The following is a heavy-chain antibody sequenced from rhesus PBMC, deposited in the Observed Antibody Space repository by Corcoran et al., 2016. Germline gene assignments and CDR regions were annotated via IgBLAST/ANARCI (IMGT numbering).Heavy chain of an antibody. CDR1: GGSVSSSNW. CDR3: ARDRRGYFLDY. V-gene: IGHV4-65*01. Sequence: QVQLQESGPGLVKPSETLSLTCAVSGGSVSSSNWGSWIRQPPGKGLEWIGYISGNSVSTYYNPSLKNRVTISTDTSKNQFSMKLSSVTAADTAVYYCARDRRGYFLDYWGQGVLVTVSS. D-gene: IGHD2-15*01. CDR2: ISGNSVST. J-gene: IGHJ4*01.